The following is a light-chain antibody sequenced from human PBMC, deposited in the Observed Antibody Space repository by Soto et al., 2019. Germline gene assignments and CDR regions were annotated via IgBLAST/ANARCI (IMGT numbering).Light chain of an antibody. CDR3: QSYDSSLSCSNV. Sequence: QSVLTQPPSVSVAPGQRVTVSCTGSSSNIGACYDVHWYQQLPGTAPKLLIYGNSNRPSGVPDRFSGSKSGTSASLAITGLQAEDEADYYCQSYDSSLSCSNVFGTGTNLTVL. CDR1: SSNIGACYD. J-gene: IGLJ1*01. V-gene: IGLV1-40*01. CDR2: GNS.